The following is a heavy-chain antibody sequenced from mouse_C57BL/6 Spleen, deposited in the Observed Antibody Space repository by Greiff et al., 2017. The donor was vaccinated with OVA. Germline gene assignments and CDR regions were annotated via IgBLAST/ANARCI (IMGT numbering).Heavy chain of an antibody. CDR1: GFSFNTYA. J-gene: IGHJ3*01. D-gene: IGHD4-1*01. V-gene: IGHV10-1*01. CDR2: IRSKSNNYAT. Sequence: GGGLVQPKGSLKLSCAASGFSFNTYAMNWVRQAPGKGLEWVARIRSKSNNYATYYADSVKDRLTISRDDSECMRYLQMNNLKTEDTAMCYCVSQLTGTAYWGQGTLVTVAA. CDR3: VSQLTGTAY.